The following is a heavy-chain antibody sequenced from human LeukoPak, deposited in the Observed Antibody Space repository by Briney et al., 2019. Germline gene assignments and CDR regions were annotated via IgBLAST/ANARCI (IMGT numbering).Heavy chain of an antibody. CDR3: AREDRGAIVVVPAAKGGWFDP. V-gene: IGHV1-69*04. CDR1: GGTFSSYA. D-gene: IGHD2-2*01. CDR2: IIPIFGIA. J-gene: IGHJ5*02. Sequence: SVKVSCKASGGTFSSYAISWVRQAPGHGLEWLGRIIPIFGIANYAQKFQGRVTITADKSTSTAYMELSSLRSEDTAVYYCAREDRGAIVVVPAAKGGWFDPWGQGTLVTVSS.